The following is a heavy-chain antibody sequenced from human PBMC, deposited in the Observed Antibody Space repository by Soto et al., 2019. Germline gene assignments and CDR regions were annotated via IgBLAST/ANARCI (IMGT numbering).Heavy chain of an antibody. Sequence: QVQLVESGGGVVQPGRSLRLSCAASGFTFSSYGMHWVRQAPGKGLEWVAVIWYDGSNKYYADSVKGRFTISRDNSKNTLYLQMNSLRAEDTAVDYCARDDTITIFGVVTVPDYWGQGTLVTVSS. CDR2: IWYDGSNK. CDR1: GFTFSSYG. J-gene: IGHJ4*02. CDR3: ARDDTITIFGVVTVPDY. V-gene: IGHV3-33*01. D-gene: IGHD3-3*01.